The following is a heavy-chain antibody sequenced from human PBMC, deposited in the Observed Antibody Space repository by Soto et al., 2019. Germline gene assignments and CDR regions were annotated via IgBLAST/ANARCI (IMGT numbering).Heavy chain of an antibody. CDR1: GFTFSSYA. J-gene: IGHJ4*02. CDR3: AKDVTDDSSGYYYYFDY. CDR2: ISGSGGST. Sequence: GGSLRLSCAASGFTFSSYAMSWVRQAPGKGLEWVSAISGSGGSTYYADSVKGRFTISRDNSKNTLYLQMNSLRAEDTAVYYCAKDVTDDSSGYYYYFDYWGQGTLVTVSS. D-gene: IGHD3-22*01. V-gene: IGHV3-23*01.